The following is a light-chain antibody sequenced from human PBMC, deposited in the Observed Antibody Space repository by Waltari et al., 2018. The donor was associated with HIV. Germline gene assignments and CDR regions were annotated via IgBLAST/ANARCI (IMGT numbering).Light chain of an antibody. Sequence: DSPMTQSPSTLSASVGDRVTITCRARRNTENRMAWYQQKPGKVPTLLIYFASTLQRGVPWRFSGSGSGTEFTLTISSLQPDDFATYYCQGGNGYFGQGTKVEIK. J-gene: IGKJ2*01. CDR2: FAS. CDR1: RNTENR. CDR3: QGGNGY. V-gene: IGKV1-5*03.